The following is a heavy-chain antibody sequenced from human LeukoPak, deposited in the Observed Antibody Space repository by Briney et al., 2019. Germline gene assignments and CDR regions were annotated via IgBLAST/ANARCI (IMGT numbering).Heavy chain of an antibody. Sequence: GGSLRLSCVASGFSFRNYGMSGVRQAPGKGLEWVANIKQEGSEKYYADSVKDRFTISRDNAKNSLYLQMNSLRAEDTAVYYCARDPKNGAIACFYWGQGTLVTVSS. CDR2: IKQEGSEK. J-gene: IGHJ4*02. V-gene: IGHV3-7*05. CDR1: GFSFRNYG. D-gene: IGHD1-1*01. CDR3: ARDPKNGAIACFY.